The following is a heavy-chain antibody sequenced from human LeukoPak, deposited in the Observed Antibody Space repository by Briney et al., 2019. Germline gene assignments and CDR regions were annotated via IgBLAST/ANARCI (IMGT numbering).Heavy chain of an antibody. D-gene: IGHD4-17*01. J-gene: IGHJ4*02. Sequence: GGSLRLSCAASGFTFSSYSMNWVRQAPGKGLEWVSSISSSSSYIYYADSVKGRFTISRDNAKNSLYLQMNSLRAEDTAVYYCAKDRSYGDYVGFDYWGQGTLVTVSS. CDR3: AKDRSYGDYVGFDY. CDR2: ISSSSSYI. CDR1: GFTFSSYS. V-gene: IGHV3-21*01.